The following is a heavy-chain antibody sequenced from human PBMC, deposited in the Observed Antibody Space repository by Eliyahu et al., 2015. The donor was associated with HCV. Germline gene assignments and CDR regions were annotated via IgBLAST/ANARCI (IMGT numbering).Heavy chain of an antibody. CDR2: TYYRSRWYN. Sequence: QVQLQQSGAGLVNPSQTLSLTCAISGXXXSSNSAAWNWIRQSPSRGLEWLGRTYYRSRWYNQYALSAKSRITITPDTSKNQFSLHLTSVTSSEDTAVYYCTRAPDDYGFDFWGRGTLVTVSS. D-gene: IGHD4-17*01. CDR3: TRAPDDYGFDF. J-gene: IGHJ4*02. V-gene: IGHV6-1*02. CDR1: GXXXSSNSAA.